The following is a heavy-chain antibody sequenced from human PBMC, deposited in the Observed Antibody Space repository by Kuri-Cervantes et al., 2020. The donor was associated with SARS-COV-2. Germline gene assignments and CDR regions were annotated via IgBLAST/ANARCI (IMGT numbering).Heavy chain of an antibody. V-gene: IGHV1-69*05. D-gene: IGHD7-27*01. J-gene: IGHJ4*02. CDR2: IIPIFGTA. CDR1: GYTFTSYD. Sequence: SVKVSCKASGYTFTSYDINRVRQATGQGLEWMGRIIPIFGTANYAQKFQGRVTITTDESTSTAYMELSSLRSEDTAVYYCARDRELGLWGQGTLVTVSS. CDR3: ARDRELGL.